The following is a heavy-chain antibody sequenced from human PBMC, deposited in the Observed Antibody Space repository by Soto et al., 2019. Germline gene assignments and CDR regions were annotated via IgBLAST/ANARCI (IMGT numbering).Heavy chain of an antibody. D-gene: IGHD3-22*01. CDR1: GGSISSYY. CDR3: ARLYYYDSSRYYYYYYGMDV. J-gene: IGHJ6*02. CDR2: IYYSGST. V-gene: IGHV4-59*01. Sequence: SETLSLTCTVSGGSISSYYWSWIRQPPGKGLELIGYIYYSGSTNYNPSLKSRVTISVDTSKNQFSLKLSSVTAADTAVYYCARLYYYDSSRYYYYYYGMDVWGQGTTVTVSS.